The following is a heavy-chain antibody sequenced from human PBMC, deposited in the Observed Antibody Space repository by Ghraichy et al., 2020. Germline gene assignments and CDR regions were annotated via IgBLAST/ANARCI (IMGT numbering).Heavy chain of an antibody. Sequence: GGSLRLSCAASEFTFSSHWMTWVRQAPGQGLEWVASIKQDGSDMYYVDSVKGRFTISRDNAKNSLYLQMNSLRAGDTAVYFCARAGPPGSADMWFDPWGQGTLVTVSS. J-gene: IGHJ5*02. D-gene: IGHD3-10*01. CDR2: IKQDGSDM. CDR1: EFTFSSHW. V-gene: IGHV3-7*01. CDR3: ARAGPPGSADMWFDP.